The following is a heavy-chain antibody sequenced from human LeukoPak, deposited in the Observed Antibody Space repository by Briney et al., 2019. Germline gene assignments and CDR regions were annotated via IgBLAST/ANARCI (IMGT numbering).Heavy chain of an antibody. CDR3: ARARAVAGNRAYDWFDP. V-gene: IGHV1-8*01. D-gene: IGHD6-19*01. CDR1: GYTFTSYA. CDR2: MNPDSGDI. J-gene: IGHJ5*02. Sequence: ASVKVSCKASGYTFTSYAVNWVRQAPGQGLEWMGWMNPDSGDITYAQRFQGRLTMTRNTSIGTAYMELSGLTSEDTAIYYCARARAVAGNRAYDWFDPWGHGTLVTASS.